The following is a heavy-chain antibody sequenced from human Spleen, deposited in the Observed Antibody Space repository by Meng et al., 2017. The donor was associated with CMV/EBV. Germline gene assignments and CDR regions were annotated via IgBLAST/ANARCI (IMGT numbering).Heavy chain of an antibody. V-gene: IGHV1-69*10. Sequence: SVKVSCKASGGTFSSYAISWVRQAPGQGLEWMGGIIPILGIANYAQKFQGRVTITADKSTSTAYMELSSLRSEDTAVYYCARGGPVPPAIYYYYYGMDVWGQGTTVTVSS. J-gene: IGHJ6*02. CDR2: IIPILGIA. D-gene: IGHD2-2*01. CDR3: ARGGPVPPAIYYYYYGMDV. CDR1: GGTFSSYA.